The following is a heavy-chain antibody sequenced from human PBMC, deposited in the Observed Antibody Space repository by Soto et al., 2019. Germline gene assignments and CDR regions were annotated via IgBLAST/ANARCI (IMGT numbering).Heavy chain of an antibody. V-gene: IGHV1-18*01. CDR3: ARVYNYYGMDV. J-gene: IGHJ6*02. Sequence: ASVKVSCKAPGYTYTSYGSSWVRQDPGQGLEWMGWISSYNGNTNYAQKLQGRVTMTTDTSTSTAYLELRSLRSDDTAVYYCARVYNYYGMDVWGQGTTVTVSS. CDR2: ISSYNGNT. CDR1: GYTYTSYG.